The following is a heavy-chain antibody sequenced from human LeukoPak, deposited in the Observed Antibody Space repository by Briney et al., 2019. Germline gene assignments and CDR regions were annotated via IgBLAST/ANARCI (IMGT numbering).Heavy chain of an antibody. CDR2: MKYDGSEK. J-gene: IGHJ4*02. V-gene: IGHV3-7*01. Sequence: GGSLRLSCAASGFTFSSYWMSWFRQAPGKGLEWVANMKYDGSEKYYVDSVKGRFTISRDNAKNSLYLQMNSLRAEDTAVYYCARDIEAAGLFLDYWGQGTLVTVSS. D-gene: IGHD6-13*01. CDR1: GFTFSSYW. CDR3: ARDIEAAGLFLDY.